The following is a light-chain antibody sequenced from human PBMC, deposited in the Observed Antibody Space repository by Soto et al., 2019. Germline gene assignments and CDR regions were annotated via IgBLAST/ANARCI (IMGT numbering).Light chain of an antibody. CDR2: AAS. CDR1: QDIRND. J-gene: IGKJ1*01. V-gene: IGKV1-17*01. CDR3: LQHNAYPWT. Sequence: DIQMTQSPSSLSASVGDRVTITCRPSQDIRNDLGWFQVKPGKAPKSLIYAASRLQSGVPSRFSGSGSGTEFTLTISSLQTEDFATYFCLQHNAYPWTFGKGTKV.